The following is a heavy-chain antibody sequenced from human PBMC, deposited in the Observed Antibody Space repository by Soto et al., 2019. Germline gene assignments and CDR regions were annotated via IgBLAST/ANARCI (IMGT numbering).Heavy chain of an antibody. Sequence: ESGGGVVQPGRSLRLSCAASGFTFSSYGMHWVRQAPGKGLEWVAVIWYDGSNKYYADSVKGRFTISRDNSKNTLYLQMNSLRGEDTAVYYCARGGIVVATYDYWGQGTLVTVSS. CDR3: ARGGIVVATYDY. D-gene: IGHD2-2*01. CDR2: IWYDGSNK. CDR1: GFTFSSYG. J-gene: IGHJ4*02. V-gene: IGHV3-33*01.